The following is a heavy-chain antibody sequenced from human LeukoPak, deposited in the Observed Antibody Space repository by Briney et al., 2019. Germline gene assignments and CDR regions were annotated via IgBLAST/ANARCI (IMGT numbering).Heavy chain of an antibody. J-gene: IGHJ3*02. CDR2: IIPIFGTA. Sequence: SVKVSCKASGGTFSSYAISWVRQAPGQGLEWMGRIIPIFGTANYAQKFQGRVTITTDESTSTAYMELSSLRSDDTAVYYCARDRGFENLGYCSSTSCYANAFDIWGQGTMVTVSS. CDR1: GGTFSSYA. V-gene: IGHV1-69*05. CDR3: ARDRGFENLGYCSSTSCYANAFDI. D-gene: IGHD2-2*01.